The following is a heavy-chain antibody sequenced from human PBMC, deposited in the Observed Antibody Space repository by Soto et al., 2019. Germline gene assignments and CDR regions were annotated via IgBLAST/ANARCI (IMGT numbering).Heavy chain of an antibody. D-gene: IGHD3-10*01. CDR1: GGSISSYY. J-gene: IGHJ3*02. Sequence: QVQLQESGPGLVKPSETLSLTCTVSGGSISSYYWSWIRQPPGKGLEWIGYIYYSGSTNYNPSLNIRVSHSLDTPSNQFCRKLSFVTAADSAVYYCARLYSSFPSGSGSTSGAFDIWRQGTMVTVSS. CDR3: ARLYSSFPSGSGSTSGAFDI. CDR2: IYYSGST. V-gene: IGHV4-59*08.